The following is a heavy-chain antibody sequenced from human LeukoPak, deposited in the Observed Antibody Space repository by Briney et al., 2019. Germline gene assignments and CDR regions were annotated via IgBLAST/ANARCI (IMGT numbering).Heavy chain of an antibody. D-gene: IGHD6-13*01. CDR3: AKGLHQLELDCYFDY. V-gene: IGHV3-23*01. Sequence: GGSLRLSCAASGFTFSSYAMSWVRQAPGKRLEWVSAIGGSGGTTYYADSVKGRFTISRDNSKNTLYLQMNSLRAEDTAVYYCAKGLHQLELDCYFDYWGQGTLVTVSS. J-gene: IGHJ4*02. CDR1: GFTFSSYA. CDR2: IGGSGGTT.